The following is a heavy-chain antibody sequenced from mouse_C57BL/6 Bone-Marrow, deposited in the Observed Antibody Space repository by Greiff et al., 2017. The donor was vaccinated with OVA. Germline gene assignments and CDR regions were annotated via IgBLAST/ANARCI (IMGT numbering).Heavy chain of an antibody. CDR3: TTRGVLCYFGC. V-gene: IGHV14-4*01. CDR2: IDPENGDT. CDR1: GFNIKDDY. D-gene: IGHD1-1*02. Sequence: VQLQQSGAELVRPGASVKLSCTASGFNIKDDYMHWVKQRPEQGLEWIGWIDPENGDTEYASKFQGKATITADTSSNTAYLQLSSLTSEDTAVYYCTTRGVLCYFGCWGKSTTLTVSS. J-gene: IGHJ2*01.